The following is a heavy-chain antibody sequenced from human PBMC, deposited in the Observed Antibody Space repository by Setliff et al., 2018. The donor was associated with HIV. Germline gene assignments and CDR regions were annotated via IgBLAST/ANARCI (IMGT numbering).Heavy chain of an antibody. CDR2: ITKRADET. V-gene: IGHV3-11*06. CDR1: GGSVSGHY. D-gene: IGHD2-15*01. J-gene: IGHJ6*02. Sequence: KPSETLSLTCAVYGGSVSGHYWGWFRQPPGKGLEWISYITKRADETHYADSVKGRFSISRDTAKNSLYLQMNSLRAEDTAVYYCARDKVVDGRTEISYYYYGMDVWGQGTTVTVSS. CDR3: ARDKVVDGRTEISYYYYGMDV.